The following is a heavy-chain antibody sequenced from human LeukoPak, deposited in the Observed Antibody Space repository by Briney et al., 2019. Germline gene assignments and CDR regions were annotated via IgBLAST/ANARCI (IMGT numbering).Heavy chain of an antibody. CDR2: ISWNSGSI. Sequence: GGSLRLSCAASGFTFDDYAMHWVRQAPGKGLEWVSGISWNSGSIGYADSVKGRFTISRDNAKNSLYLQMNSLRAEDTALYYCANYDSSGYAFDIWGQGTMVTVSS. J-gene: IGHJ3*02. CDR3: ANYDSSGYAFDI. D-gene: IGHD3-22*01. CDR1: GFTFDDYA. V-gene: IGHV3-9*01.